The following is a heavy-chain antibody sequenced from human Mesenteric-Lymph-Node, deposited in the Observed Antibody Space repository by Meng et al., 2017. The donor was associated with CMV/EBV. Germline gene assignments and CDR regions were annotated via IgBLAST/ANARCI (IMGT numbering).Heavy chain of an antibody. CDR2: IRNEPTSYTT. J-gene: IGHJ4*02. CDR3: ARTFDTSGYSDY. Sequence: GESLKISCAVSGFTFNDHYMDWVRQAPGKGLEWVARIRNEPTSYTTVYAASVKGRFAIARDDSENSVSLQMSSLKTEDTAMYYCARTFDTSGYSDYWGQGTMVTVSS. D-gene: IGHD3-22*01. V-gene: IGHV3-72*01. CDR1: GFTFNDHY.